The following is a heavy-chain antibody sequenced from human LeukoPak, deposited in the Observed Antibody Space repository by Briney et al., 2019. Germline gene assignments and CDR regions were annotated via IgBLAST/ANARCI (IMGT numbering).Heavy chain of an antibody. V-gene: IGHV3-30*04. Sequence: GGSLRLSCAASGFTFSSYAMHWVRQAPGKGLEWVAVISYDGSNKYYADSVKGRFTISRDNSKNTLYLQMNSLRAEDTAVYYCARDAFDIWGQGTMVTVSS. CDR3: ARDAFDI. J-gene: IGHJ3*02. CDR1: GFTFSSYA. CDR2: ISYDGSNK.